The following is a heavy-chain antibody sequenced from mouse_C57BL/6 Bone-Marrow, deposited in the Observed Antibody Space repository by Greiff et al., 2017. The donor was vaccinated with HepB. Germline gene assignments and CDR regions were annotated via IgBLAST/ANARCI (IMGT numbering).Heavy chain of an antibody. CDR3: ARSLIYYYGSSYLFAY. CDR2: IYPRSGNT. Sequence: QVQLQQSGAELARPGASVKLSCKASGYTFPSYGISWVKQRTGQGLEWIGEIYPRSGNTYYNEKFKGKATLTADKSSSTAYMELRSLTSEDSAVYFCARSLIYYYGSSYLFAYWGQGTLGTVSA. J-gene: IGHJ3*01. CDR1: GYTFPSYG. V-gene: IGHV1-81*01. D-gene: IGHD1-1*01.